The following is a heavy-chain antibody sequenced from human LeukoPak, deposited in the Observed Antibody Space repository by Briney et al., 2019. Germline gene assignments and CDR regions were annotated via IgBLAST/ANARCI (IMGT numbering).Heavy chain of an antibody. CDR2: VNLQGRT. Sequence: SETLSLTCGVSGGSITNTNYWTWVRQPPGKGLEWIGEVNLQGRTNYNPSLIGRVAIAVDTSENHISLQLTSVTAADTAVYYCAREGGPYRPLDYSGQGTLVTVSS. CDR3: AREGGPYRPLDY. J-gene: IGHJ4*02. V-gene: IGHV4-4*02. CDR1: GGSITNTNY.